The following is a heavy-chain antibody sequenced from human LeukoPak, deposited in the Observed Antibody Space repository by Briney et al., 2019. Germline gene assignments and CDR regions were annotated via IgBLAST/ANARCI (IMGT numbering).Heavy chain of an antibody. V-gene: IGHV3-7*01. CDR2: IKQDGSEK. J-gene: IGHJ3*02. Sequence: GGSLRPSCAASGFTFSSYWMSWVRQAPGKGLEWVADIKQDGSEKYYVDSVRGRFTISRDNAKNSLYLQMNSLRAEDTAVYYCAREWELLGGAFDIWGQGTMVTVSS. CDR1: GFTFSSYW. CDR3: AREWELLGGAFDI. D-gene: IGHD1-26*01.